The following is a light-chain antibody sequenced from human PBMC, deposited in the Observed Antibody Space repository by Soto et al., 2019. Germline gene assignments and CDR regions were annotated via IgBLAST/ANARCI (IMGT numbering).Light chain of an antibody. J-gene: IGKJ5*01. CDR1: QSVSNY. CDR3: QQYNNWPPIT. CDR2: DAS. V-gene: IGKV3-11*01. Sequence: EIVLTQSPATLSLSPGDRATLSCRASQSVSNYLAWYQQKPGQAPRLLIYDASNRATGIPARFSGSGSGTDFTLTISSLQSEDFAVYYCQQYNNWPPITFGQGTRLEIK.